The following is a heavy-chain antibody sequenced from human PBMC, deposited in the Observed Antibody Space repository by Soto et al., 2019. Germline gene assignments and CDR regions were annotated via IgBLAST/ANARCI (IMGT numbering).Heavy chain of an antibody. Sequence: SETLSLTCAVSGGSISSSNWWSWVRQPPGKGLEWIGEIYHSGSTNYNPSLKSRVTISVDKSKNQFSLKLSSVTAADTAVYYCARAAVAGAYYYYYGMDVWGQGTTVTVSS. CDR1: GGSISSSNW. CDR3: ARAAVAGAYYYYYGMDV. V-gene: IGHV4-4*02. D-gene: IGHD6-19*01. CDR2: IYHSGST. J-gene: IGHJ6*02.